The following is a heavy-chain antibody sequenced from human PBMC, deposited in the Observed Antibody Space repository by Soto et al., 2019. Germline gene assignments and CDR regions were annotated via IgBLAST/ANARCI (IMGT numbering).Heavy chain of an antibody. V-gene: IGHV4-59*01. CDR2: AYYTGST. Sequence: SETLSLTCSVSGGSISGSYWSWIRQSPGKGLEWLGYAYYTGSTNYSPSLRSRVSISVDTSKNEFSLRLSSVTAADMAVYFCARSVAVPGAHIDYWGQGTQVTVSS. J-gene: IGHJ4*02. CDR3: ARSVAVPGAHIDY. CDR1: GGSISGSY. D-gene: IGHD6-19*01.